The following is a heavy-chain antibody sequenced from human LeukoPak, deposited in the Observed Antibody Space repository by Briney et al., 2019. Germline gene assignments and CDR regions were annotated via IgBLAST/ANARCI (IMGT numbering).Heavy chain of an antibody. D-gene: IGHD1-26*01. Sequence: PGGSLRLSCAASGFTYGNYLMHWVRQAPGKGLVWVSRISPDGRSTNYADFVKGRFTVSRDNAMNTVCLQMNSLRTEDTAVYYCVRGASGGHYVIDYWGQGTLVTVSS. V-gene: IGHV3-74*01. J-gene: IGHJ4*02. CDR3: VRGASGGHYVIDY. CDR2: ISPDGRST. CDR1: GFTYGNYL.